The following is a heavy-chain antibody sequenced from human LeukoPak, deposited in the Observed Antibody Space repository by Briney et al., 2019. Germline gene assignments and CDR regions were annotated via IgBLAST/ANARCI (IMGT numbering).Heavy chain of an antibody. Sequence: GASVKASCKASGYTFTSYAMHWVRQAPGQRLEWRGWINAGNGNTKYSQKFQGRVTITRDTSASTAYMELSSLRSEDTAVYYCARGSADILTGNAFDIWGQGTMVTVSS. CDR1: GYTFTSYA. V-gene: IGHV1-3*01. D-gene: IGHD3-9*01. CDR3: ARGSADILTGNAFDI. J-gene: IGHJ3*02. CDR2: INAGNGNT.